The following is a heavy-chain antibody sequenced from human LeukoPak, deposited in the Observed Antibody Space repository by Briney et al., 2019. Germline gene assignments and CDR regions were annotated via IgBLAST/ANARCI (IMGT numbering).Heavy chain of an antibody. V-gene: IGHV3-7*01. CDR3: ARDRSLISGSSFDY. J-gene: IGHJ4*02. Sequence: PGGSLRLYCVASGFTFSTYWMSWVRQAPGKGLEWVANIKQDGSEKYYVDSVKGRFTISRDNAKNSLYLQMNSLRAEDTAVYYCARDRSLISGSSFDYWGQGTLVTVSS. D-gene: IGHD3-10*01. CDR1: GFTFSTYW. CDR2: IKQDGSEK.